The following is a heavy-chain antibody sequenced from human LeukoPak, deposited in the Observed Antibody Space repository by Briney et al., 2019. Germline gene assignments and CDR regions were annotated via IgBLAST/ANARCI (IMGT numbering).Heavy chain of an antibody. CDR3: ARLTGTTDY. V-gene: IGHV1-2*02. CDR1: GYSFSGYY. Sequence: ASVKVSCKASGYSFSGYYMQWVRQAPGQGVEWMGWINPNTGDTNYAPKFQGRVTMTRDTSISTVYMELSRLTSDDTAVYYCARLTGTTDYWGQGTLVTVSS. D-gene: IGHD1-20*01. J-gene: IGHJ4*02. CDR2: INPNTGDT.